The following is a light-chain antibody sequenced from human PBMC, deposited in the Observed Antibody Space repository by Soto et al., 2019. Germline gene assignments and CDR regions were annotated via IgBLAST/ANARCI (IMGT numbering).Light chain of an antibody. Sequence: ETVLTQSPGTLSLSPGERVTLSCRASQSVTNSYLAWYQQKPGQAPRLLIYDASTRATGIPERFSGSGSGTDFTLTITRLEPEDFAVYYCQQYGRSPGLLTFGPGTQLDIK. J-gene: IGKJ3*01. CDR3: QQYGRSPGLLT. CDR2: DAS. CDR1: QSVTNSY. V-gene: IGKV3-20*01.